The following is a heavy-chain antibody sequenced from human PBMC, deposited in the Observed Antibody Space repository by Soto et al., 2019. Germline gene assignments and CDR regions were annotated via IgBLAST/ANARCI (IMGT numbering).Heavy chain of an antibody. D-gene: IGHD3-22*01. CDR1: GYSISSGYY. V-gene: IGHV4-38-2*01. J-gene: IGHJ5*02. CDR2: IYHGFST. CDR3: ARVGPWVPYYYDSSPYTFENWFDP. Sequence: SETLSINCAVSGYSISSGYYWGCLRQPPGKGLEWIGSIYHGFSTYYNPSLNSRVTLSIDMTNNHVSLILNSVTAADTAVYYCARVGPWVPYYYDSSPYTFENWFDPWGQGTLVTVSS.